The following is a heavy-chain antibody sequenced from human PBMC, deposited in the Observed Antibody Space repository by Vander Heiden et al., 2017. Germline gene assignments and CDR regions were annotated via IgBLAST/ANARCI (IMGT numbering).Heavy chain of an antibody. CDR1: GCTFTIND. J-gene: IGHJ3*02. V-gene: IGHV1-18*01. Sequence: QVRLVHSGAALKEPGASVKVSWKASGCTFTINDISWMRKAPGQGLDWMGWIRPYNGNTNYAQSRQGRVTMTTDTSTNTVYMELRSLRSDDTAVYYCARGAIASRNGFDIWGQGTMVSVSS. CDR2: IRPYNGNT. CDR3: ARGAIASRNGFDI.